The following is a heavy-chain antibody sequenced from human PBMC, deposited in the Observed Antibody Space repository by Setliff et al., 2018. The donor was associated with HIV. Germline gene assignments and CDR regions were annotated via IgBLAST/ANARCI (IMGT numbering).Heavy chain of an antibody. D-gene: IGHD3-22*01. J-gene: IGHJ4*02. CDR1: GGSISSYY. CDR3: ARGLSFYDPGGFDY. V-gene: IGHV4-4*09. CDR2: IYTSGST. Sequence: NPSETLSLTCTVSGGSISSYYWSWIRQPPGKGLEWIGYIYTSGSTNYNPSLKSRVTISVDTSKNQFSLKLNSVTAADTAVYYCARGLSFYDPGGFDYWGQGTLVTVSS.